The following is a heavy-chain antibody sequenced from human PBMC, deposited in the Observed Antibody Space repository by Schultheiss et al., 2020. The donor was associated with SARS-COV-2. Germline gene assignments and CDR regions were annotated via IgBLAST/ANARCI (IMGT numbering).Heavy chain of an antibody. CDR2: IYYSGST. CDR1: GGSISSYY. CDR3: ASAYSSSWYLKGMDV. V-gene: IGHV4-59*12. D-gene: IGHD6-13*01. Sequence: SETLSLTCTVSGGSISSYYWSWIRQPAGKGLEWIGHIYYSGSTYYNPSLKSRVTISVDKSKNQFSLKLSSVTAADTAVYYCASAYSSSWYLKGMDVWGQGTTVTVSS. J-gene: IGHJ6*02.